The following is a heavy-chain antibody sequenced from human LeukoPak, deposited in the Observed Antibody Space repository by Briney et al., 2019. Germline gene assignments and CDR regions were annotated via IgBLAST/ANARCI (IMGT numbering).Heavy chain of an antibody. CDR1: GYTFTGYY. CDR3: GRDYYDSSGDGAFDI. CDR2: INPNSGGT. D-gene: IGHD3-22*01. J-gene: IGHJ3*02. Sequence: ASVKVSCKASGYTFTGYYMHWVRQAPGQGLGWMGWINPNSGGTNYAQKFQDRVTMTRDTSISTVYMELSKLRSDDTAVYYCGRDYYDSSGDGAFDIWGQGTMVTVSS. V-gene: IGHV1-2*02.